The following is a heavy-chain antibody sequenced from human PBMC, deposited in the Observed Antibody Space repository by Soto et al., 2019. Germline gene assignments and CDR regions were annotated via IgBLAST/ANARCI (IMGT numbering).Heavy chain of an antibody. D-gene: IGHD2-21*02. J-gene: IGHJ4*02. Sequence: QVQLVQSGAEEKKPGASVKVSCKASGYTFTSYAMHWVRQAPGQRLEWMGWINAGNGNTKYSQKFKGRVTITRDTSASTAYMELSSLRSEDTAVYYCARSIVVVTALDYWGQGTLVTVS. CDR2: INAGNGNT. CDR1: GYTFTSYA. CDR3: ARSIVVVTALDY. V-gene: IGHV1-3*05.